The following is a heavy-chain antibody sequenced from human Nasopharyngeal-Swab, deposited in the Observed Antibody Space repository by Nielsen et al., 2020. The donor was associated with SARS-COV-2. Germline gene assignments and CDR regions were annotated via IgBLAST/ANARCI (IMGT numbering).Heavy chain of an antibody. Sequence: SETLSLPCDVFGGTLNGFHWKWIRQTPGKGLEWIGEINHSGSTNYNPSLKRRVTISVDTSKNQFSLKLSSVTAADTAVYYCARVLSGSGSLNKLVGKDYWGQGTLVTVSS. CDR1: GGTLNGFH. V-gene: IGHV4-34*01. J-gene: IGHJ4*02. CDR3: ARVLSGSGSLNKLVGKDY. CDR2: INHSGST. D-gene: IGHD1-26*01.